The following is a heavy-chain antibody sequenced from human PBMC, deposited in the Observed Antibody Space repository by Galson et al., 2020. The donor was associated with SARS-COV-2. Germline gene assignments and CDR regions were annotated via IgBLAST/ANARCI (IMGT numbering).Heavy chain of an antibody. Sequence: SQTLSLTCVISGDSVSGDSVAWNWIRQSPSRGLEWLGRTYYRSKWYYDYAISVKSRVTISPDTSKNQFSLQLNSVTPEDTAMYYCARDFEYSIDYWGQATLVTVSS. CDR3: ARDFEYSIDY. J-gene: IGHJ4*02. D-gene: IGHD6-13*01. V-gene: IGHV6-1*01. CDR2: TYYRSKWYY. CDR1: GDSVSGDSVA.